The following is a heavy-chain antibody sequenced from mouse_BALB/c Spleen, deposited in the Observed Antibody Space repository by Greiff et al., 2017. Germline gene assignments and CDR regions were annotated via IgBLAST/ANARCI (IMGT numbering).Heavy chain of an antibody. Sequence: QVQLQQSGAELMKPGASVKISCTATGYTFSSYWIEWVKQRPGHGLEWIGEILPGSGSTNYNEKFKGKATFTADTSSNTAYMPLSSLTSEDSAVYYCARGKLAYWGQGTLVTVSA. CDR1: GYTFSSYW. V-gene: IGHV1-9*01. CDR3: ARGKLAY. CDR2: ILPGSGST. D-gene: IGHD1-3*01. J-gene: IGHJ3*01.